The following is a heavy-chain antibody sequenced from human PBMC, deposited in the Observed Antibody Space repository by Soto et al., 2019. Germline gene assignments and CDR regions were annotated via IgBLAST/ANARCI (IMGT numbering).Heavy chain of an antibody. D-gene: IGHD3-3*01. CDR1: GYTFTSYG. CDR3: ARDGTIFGVVNSFDY. Sequence: ASVKVSCKASGYTFTSYGISWVRQAPGQGLEWMGWISAYNGNTNYAQKLQGRVTMTTDTSTSTAYMELRSLRSDDTAVYYCARDGTIFGVVNSFDYWGQGTLVTVSS. V-gene: IGHV1-18*01. J-gene: IGHJ4*02. CDR2: ISAYNGNT.